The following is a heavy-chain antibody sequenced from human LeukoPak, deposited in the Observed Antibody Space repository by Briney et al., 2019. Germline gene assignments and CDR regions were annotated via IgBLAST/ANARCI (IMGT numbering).Heavy chain of an antibody. V-gene: IGHV1-3*01. CDR3: ARDLRNRIAAAGYFDY. D-gene: IGHD6-13*01. CDR1: GYTFTTYA. CDR2: INAGNGNT. Sequence: ASVKVSCKASGYTFTTYAMHWVRQAPGQRLEWMGWINAGNGNTKYSQKFQGRVTITRDTSASTAYMEPSSLRSEDTAVYYCARDLRNRIAAAGYFDYWGQGTLVTVSS. J-gene: IGHJ4*02.